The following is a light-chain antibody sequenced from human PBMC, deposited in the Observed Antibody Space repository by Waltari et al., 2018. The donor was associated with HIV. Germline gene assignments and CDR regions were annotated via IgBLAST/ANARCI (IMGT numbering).Light chain of an antibody. CDR2: SDG. Sequence: QSLLTQPPSASGAPGQKVTITCSGSSSNIGTTSVYWYQHFPGSAPTLLIYSDGKLPPRGADRFAGSKAGTSASLGIRGLLFDDEAVYYCSTGDDSLIGRVFGGGTRLTVL. J-gene: IGLJ3*02. CDR3: STGDDSLIGRV. CDR1: SSNIGTTS. V-gene: IGLV1-44*01.